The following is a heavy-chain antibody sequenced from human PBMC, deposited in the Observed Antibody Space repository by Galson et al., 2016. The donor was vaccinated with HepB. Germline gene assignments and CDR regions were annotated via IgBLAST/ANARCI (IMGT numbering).Heavy chain of an antibody. D-gene: IGHD1-1*01. J-gene: IGHJ6*03. CDR2: ISDSGGIT. CDR3: AKGTTTYYYYYMDV. Sequence: SLRLSCAASGFTFSNYVMNWVRQAPGKGLEWVSVISDSGGITNYADSVRGRFTISRDNSKNTLYLQMSSLRAEDTAVYYCAKGTTTYYYYYMDVWGKGTTVTVSS. V-gene: IGHV3-23*01. CDR1: GFTFSNYV.